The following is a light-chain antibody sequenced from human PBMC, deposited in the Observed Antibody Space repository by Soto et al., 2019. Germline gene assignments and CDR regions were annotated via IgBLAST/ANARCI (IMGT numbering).Light chain of an antibody. Sequence: PSTLSASVGDRVTITCRASQSITTYVNWYQQKLGKAPTLLIYAASSLQSGVPSRFSGSGSGTDFTLTISSLQPEDFATYFCQQCYSSPRTFGQGTKVDIK. J-gene: IGKJ1*01. V-gene: IGKV1-39*01. CDR3: QQCYSSPRT. CDR1: QSITTY. CDR2: AAS.